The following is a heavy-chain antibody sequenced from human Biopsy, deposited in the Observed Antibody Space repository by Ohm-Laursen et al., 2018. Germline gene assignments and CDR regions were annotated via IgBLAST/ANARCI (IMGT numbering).Heavy chain of an antibody. CDR3: ARAPPLIRGVVESWFDP. Sequence: GTLSLTCTVSGGYISHYYWTWIRQPAGQGLEWIGRLYITGETDYNPPLKSRVTMSVDSSKKQFSLKLKSVTAADTAIYYCARAPPLIRGVVESWFDPWGQGILVTVSS. J-gene: IGHJ5*02. CDR2: LYITGET. CDR1: GGYISHYY. D-gene: IGHD3-10*01. V-gene: IGHV4-4*07.